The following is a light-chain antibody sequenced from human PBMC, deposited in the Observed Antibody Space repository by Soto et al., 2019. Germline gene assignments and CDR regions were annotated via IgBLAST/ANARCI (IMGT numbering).Light chain of an antibody. J-gene: IGKJ1*01. CDR1: QSVSSSY. CDR3: QHYDRAPMWT. CDR2: GAS. V-gene: IGKV3-20*01. Sequence: EIVLTQSPGTLSLSPGERATLPCRASQSVSSSYLAWYQQKPGQAPSLLIYGASTRATGIPDRFSGSGSGTVFTLTMSRLDPEDFAVYYCQHYDRAPMWTFGQGTKVDIK.